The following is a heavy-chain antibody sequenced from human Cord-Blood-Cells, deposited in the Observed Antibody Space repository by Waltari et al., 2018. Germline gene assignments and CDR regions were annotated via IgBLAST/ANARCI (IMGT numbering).Heavy chain of an antibody. Sequence: QVQLQESGPGLVKPSETLSLTCTVSGGSISSYYWSWIQQPPGKGMEGIGYIYYSWSTNDNPSLKSRVTISVDTAKNQFSLKLSSVTAADTAVYYCATAYSSSSRVAFDIWGQGTMVTVSS. V-gene: IGHV4-59*01. CDR1: GGSISSYY. D-gene: IGHD6-6*01. CDR3: ATAYSSSSRVAFDI. J-gene: IGHJ3*02. CDR2: IYYSWST.